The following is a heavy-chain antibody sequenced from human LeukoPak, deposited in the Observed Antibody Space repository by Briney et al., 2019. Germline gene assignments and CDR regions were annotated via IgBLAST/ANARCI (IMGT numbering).Heavy chain of an antibody. CDR3: ARDYDILTAYLSF. J-gene: IGHJ4*02. CDR1: GFTFNSYS. CDR2: VSYDESNK. D-gene: IGHD3-9*01. Sequence: PGGSLRLSCAASGFTFNSYSMHWVRQAPGKGLEWVAVVSYDESNKYYADSVKGRFTISRDNSKNTLYLLMNSLRVDDTALYYCARDYDILTAYLSFWGQGTLVTVSS. V-gene: IGHV3-30*04.